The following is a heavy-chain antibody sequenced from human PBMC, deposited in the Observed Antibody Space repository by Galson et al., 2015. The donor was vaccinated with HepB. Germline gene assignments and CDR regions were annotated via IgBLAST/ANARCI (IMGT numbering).Heavy chain of an antibody. CDR3: ARSPGMAEYFQQ. Sequence: SVKVSCKASRGTFSSDPMTWVRQAPGQGLEWMGRIIPMFGTRNYAQKFQGRVTITADKSTNTVYMELSSLRSEDTAVYYCARSPGMAEYFQQWGQGTLVTVSS. CDR2: IIPMFGTR. V-gene: IGHV1-69*06. D-gene: IGHD3-10*01. J-gene: IGHJ1*01. CDR1: RGTFSSDP.